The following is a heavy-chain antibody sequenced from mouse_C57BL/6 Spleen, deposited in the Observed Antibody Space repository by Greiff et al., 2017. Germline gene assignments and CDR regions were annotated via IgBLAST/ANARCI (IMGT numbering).Heavy chain of an antibody. Sequence: QVQLQQSGAELARPGASVKLSCKASGYTFTSYGISWVKQRTGQGLEWIGEIYPRSGNTYYNEKFKGKATLTADKSSSTAYMELRSLTSEDSAVYCCARSESGAHYYGSSVAYWGQGTLVTVSA. CDR3: ARSESGAHYYGSSVAY. J-gene: IGHJ3*01. V-gene: IGHV1-81*01. CDR1: GYTFTSYG. D-gene: IGHD1-1*01. CDR2: IYPRSGNT.